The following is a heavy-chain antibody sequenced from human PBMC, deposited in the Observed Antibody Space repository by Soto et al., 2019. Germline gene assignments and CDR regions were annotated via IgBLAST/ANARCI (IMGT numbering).Heavy chain of an antibody. V-gene: IGHV1-46*03. D-gene: IGHD2-2*01. J-gene: IGHJ5*02. CDR1: GYTFTSYG. Sequence: SVKVSCKASGYTFTSYGLSWVRQAPGQGLEWMGIINPSGGSTSYAQKFQGRVTMTRDTSTSTVYMELSSLRSEDTAVYYCARVWVPAASTDNWFDPWGQGTLVTVSS. CDR3: ARVWVPAASTDNWFDP. CDR2: INPSGGST.